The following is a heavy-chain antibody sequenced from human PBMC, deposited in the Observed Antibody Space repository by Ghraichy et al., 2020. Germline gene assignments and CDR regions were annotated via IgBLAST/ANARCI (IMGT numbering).Heavy chain of an antibody. CDR3: ARAAGYSSGYYYFDY. V-gene: IGHV3-48*02. CDR2: ISTTSSAM. CDR1: GFIFSSYS. Sequence: GGSLRLSCAASGFIFSSYSMNWVRQAPGKGLEWVSYISTTSSAMDYADSVKGRFTISRDDARNSLHLQMNSLRDEDTAVYYCARAAGYSSGYYYFDYWGQGNLVTVSS. D-gene: IGHD6-19*01. J-gene: IGHJ4*02.